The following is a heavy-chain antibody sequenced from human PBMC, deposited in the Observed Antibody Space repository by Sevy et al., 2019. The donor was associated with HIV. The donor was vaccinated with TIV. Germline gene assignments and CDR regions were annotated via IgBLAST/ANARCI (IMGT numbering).Heavy chain of an antibody. CDR3: AKDTHSSGWPYYYYYYMDV. J-gene: IGHJ6*03. D-gene: IGHD6-19*01. CDR2: ISYDGSNK. CDR1: GFTFSSYG. V-gene: IGHV3-30*18. Sequence: GGSLRLSCAASGFTFSSYGMHWVRQAPGMGLEWVAVISYDGSNKYYADSVKGRFTISRDNSKNTLYLQMNSLRAEDTAVYYCAKDTHSSGWPYYYYYYMDVWGKGTTVTVSS.